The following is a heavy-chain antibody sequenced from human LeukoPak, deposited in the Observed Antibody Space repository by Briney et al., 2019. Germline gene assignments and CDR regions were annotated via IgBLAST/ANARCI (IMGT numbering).Heavy chain of an antibody. CDR1: GDSISSGNYY. CDR2: IYTSGST. J-gene: IGHJ4*02. CDR3: ARQQWLVFGGGFPDY. D-gene: IGHD6-19*01. V-gene: IGHV4-61*02. Sequence: SETLSLTCTVSGDSISSGNYYWSWIRQPAGKGLEWIGRIYTSGSTNYNPSLKSRVTISVDTSKNQFSLKLSSVTAADTAVYYCARQQWLVFGGGFPDYWGQGTLVTVSS.